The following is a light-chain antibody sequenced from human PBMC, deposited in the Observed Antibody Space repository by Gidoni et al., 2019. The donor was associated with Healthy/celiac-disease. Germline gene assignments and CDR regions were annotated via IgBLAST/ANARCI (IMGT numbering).Light chain of an antibody. Sequence: SYELTQPPSVSVSPGQTARIPCPGDALPKQHAYCYQQKPGQAPVLVIYKDSERPSGIPERFSGSISGTTLTLTIGGVQAEDEAYYYCQSANSSGTYVFGTGTKVTVL. CDR1: ALPKQH. J-gene: IGLJ1*01. V-gene: IGLV3-25*02. CDR3: QSANSSGTYV. CDR2: KDS.